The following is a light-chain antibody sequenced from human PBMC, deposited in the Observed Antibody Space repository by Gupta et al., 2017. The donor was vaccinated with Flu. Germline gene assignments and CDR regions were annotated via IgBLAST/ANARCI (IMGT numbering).Light chain of an antibody. Sequence: QSALTQPASVSVSPGQSITISCTGPSRDVGSYNLVSWYQQHPGKAPKLMIYEGSKRPSGVSNRFSGSKSGNTASLTISGLQAEDEADYYCCSYAGSSTWVFGGGTKLTVL. CDR2: EGS. J-gene: IGLJ3*02. V-gene: IGLV2-23*01. CDR3: CSYAGSSTWV. CDR1: SRDVGSYNL.